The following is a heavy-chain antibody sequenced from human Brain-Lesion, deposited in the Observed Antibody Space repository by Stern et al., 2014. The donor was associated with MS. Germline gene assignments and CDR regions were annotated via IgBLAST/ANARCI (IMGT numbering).Heavy chain of an antibody. Sequence: QLVESGPGLVKPSETLSLTCTVAGGSVSSTSYAWAWIRQPPGKGLEWIGTIYYSGNTYYSPSLKSRLTISLDQSQNQFSLPLRSVTAADTAVYYCAGEEDIRYCSGGSCTGNWFDPWGQGTLVTVSS. J-gene: IGHJ5*02. CDR3: AGEEDIRYCSGGSCTGNWFDP. V-gene: IGHV4-39*01. CDR2: IYYSGNT. CDR1: GGSVSSTSYA. D-gene: IGHD2-15*01.